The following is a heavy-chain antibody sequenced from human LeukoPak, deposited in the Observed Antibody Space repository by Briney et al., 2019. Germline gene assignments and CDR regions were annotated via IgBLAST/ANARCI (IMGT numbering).Heavy chain of an antibody. J-gene: IGHJ4*02. CDR1: GITFSDYS. V-gene: IGHV3-48*04. CDR3: ARESYSARFDY. Sequence: GGSLRLSCAASGITFSDYSMNWVRQAPGKGLEWVSFISSGGTIIYYTDSVKGRFTISRDNAKNSLCLQMNSLRAEDTAVYYCARESYSARFDYWGQGTLVTVSS. CDR2: ISSGGTII. D-gene: IGHD2-21*01.